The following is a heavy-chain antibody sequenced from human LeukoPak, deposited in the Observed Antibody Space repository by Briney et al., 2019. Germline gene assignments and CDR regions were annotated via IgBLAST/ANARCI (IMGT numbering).Heavy chain of an antibody. Sequence: GGSLRLSCSMSGFTLSHYAMSWVRQAPGKGLEWVANIKQDGSEKYYVDSVKGRFTISRDNAKNSLYLQMNSLRAEDTAVYYCARDLAYTDYPPGYWGQGTLVTVSS. V-gene: IGHV3-7*05. CDR2: IKQDGSEK. CDR1: GFTLSHYA. D-gene: IGHD4-11*01. CDR3: ARDLAYTDYPPGY. J-gene: IGHJ4*02.